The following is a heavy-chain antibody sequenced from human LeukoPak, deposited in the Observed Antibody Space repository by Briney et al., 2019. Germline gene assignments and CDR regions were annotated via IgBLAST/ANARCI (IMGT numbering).Heavy chain of an antibody. Sequence: GGSLRLSCAASGFTFSGYTIHWVRQASGKGLDWVGHIRTKANNYATDYDASVKGRFTISRDDSKNTAFLQMNSLKTEDTAVYYCSRHDALPGDYWGQGTQVTVSS. CDR1: GFTFSGYT. J-gene: IGHJ4*02. CDR3: SRHDALPGDY. V-gene: IGHV3-73*01. CDR2: IRTKANNYAT. D-gene: IGHD2-21*02.